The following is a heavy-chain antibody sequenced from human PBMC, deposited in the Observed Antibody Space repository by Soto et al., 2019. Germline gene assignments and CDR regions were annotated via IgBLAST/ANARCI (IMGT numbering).Heavy chain of an antibody. CDR1: GYTFTTYT. J-gene: IGHJ5*02. D-gene: IGHD6-13*01. CDR3: ARGIATGQLDP. V-gene: IGHV1-3*01. Sequence: ASVKVSCKASGYTFTTYTMNWVRQAPGQRLEWMGWINPVNGNTKSSQKFQDRVIITRDTSASTAYMELRSLRSEDTAVYYCARGIATGQLDPWGQGTLVTVSS. CDR2: INPVNGNT.